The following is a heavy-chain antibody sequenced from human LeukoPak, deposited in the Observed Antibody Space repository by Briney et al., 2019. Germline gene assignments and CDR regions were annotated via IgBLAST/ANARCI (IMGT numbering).Heavy chain of an antibody. CDR2: INPNTGAT. D-gene: IGHD6-19*01. CDR1: GYTFTGYY. Sequence: GASVKVSCKPSGYTFTGYYLHWVRQAPGQALEWMGWINPNTGATMYAQKFQGRVTMTRDTSISTAYMELNSLRSDDTAVYYCARDRVGSGWPRPFYFENWGQGTLVTVSS. CDR3: ARDRVGSGWPRPFYFEN. J-gene: IGHJ4*02. V-gene: IGHV1-2*02.